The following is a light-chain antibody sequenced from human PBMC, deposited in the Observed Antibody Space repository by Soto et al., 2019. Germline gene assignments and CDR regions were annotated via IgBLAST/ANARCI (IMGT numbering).Light chain of an antibody. Sequence: DIVMTQSPLSLTVTPGESASISCWSSQSLLHTNGYNYFDWYLQKPGQSPQLLIYLGSNRAFGVPDRFSGRGSGTDFTLRISRVEADDVGVYYCMQALQTPRTFGQGTKLEIK. J-gene: IGKJ2*01. V-gene: IGKV2-28*01. CDR3: MQALQTPRT. CDR1: QSLLHTNGYNY. CDR2: LGS.